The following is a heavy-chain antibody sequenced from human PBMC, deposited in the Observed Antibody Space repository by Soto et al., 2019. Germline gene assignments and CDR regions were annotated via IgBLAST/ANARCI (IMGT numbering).Heavy chain of an antibody. Sequence: GESLKISCKGSGYSFTSYWISWVRQMPGKGLEWMGRIDPSDSYTNYSPSFQGHVTISADKSISTAYLQWSSLKASDTAMYYCARNGIVVVPAAQTSYYYYGMDVWGQGTTVTSP. CDR3: ARNGIVVVPAAQTSYYYYGMDV. CDR1: GYSFTSYW. CDR2: IDPSDSYT. D-gene: IGHD2-2*01. V-gene: IGHV5-10-1*01. J-gene: IGHJ6*02.